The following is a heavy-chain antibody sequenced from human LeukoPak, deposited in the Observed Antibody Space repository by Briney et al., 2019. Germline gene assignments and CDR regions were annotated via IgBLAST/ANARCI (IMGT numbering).Heavy chain of an antibody. Sequence: SETLSLTCTVSGGSISSYYWSWIRQSPGKGLEWIGYIYYSGSTNYNPSLKSRVTISVDTSKNQFSLKLSSVTAADTAAYYCARQYSSSWYYFDYWGQGTLVTVSS. CDR2: IYYSGST. CDR1: GGSISSYY. J-gene: IGHJ4*02. V-gene: IGHV4-59*08. D-gene: IGHD6-13*01. CDR3: ARQYSSSWYYFDY.